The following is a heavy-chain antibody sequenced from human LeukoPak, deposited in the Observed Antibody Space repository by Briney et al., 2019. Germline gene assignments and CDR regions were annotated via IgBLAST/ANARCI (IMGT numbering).Heavy chain of an antibody. CDR2: IYYSGST. V-gene: IGHV4-59*01. Sequence: PSETLSLTCTVSGDSISGYYWSWIRQPPGKGLEWIGYIYYSGSTKYNLSLKSRVTISVDTSKNQFSLKLNSVTAADTAVYYWARDRGRVNSSGLLDYWGQGTLVTVSS. CDR3: ARDRGRVNSSGLLDY. CDR1: GDSISGYY. J-gene: IGHJ4*02. D-gene: IGHD6-19*01.